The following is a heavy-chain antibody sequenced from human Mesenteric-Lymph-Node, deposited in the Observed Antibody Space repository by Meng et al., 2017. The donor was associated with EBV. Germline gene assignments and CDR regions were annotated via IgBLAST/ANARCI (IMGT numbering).Heavy chain of an antibody. CDR3: ARESLTGEERYFDL. D-gene: IGHD1-20*01. CDR2: IYYSGST. Sequence: VPQPAKPSHTLSPTCAGSGGCISSGGNYWSLIRQPPGKCLEWIGYIYYSGSTYYNPSLKSRVTISVDTSKNQFSLKLSSVTAADTAVYYCARESLTGEERYFDLWGRGTLVTVSS. V-gene: IGHV4-30-4*01. J-gene: IGHJ2*01. CDR1: GGCISSGGNY.